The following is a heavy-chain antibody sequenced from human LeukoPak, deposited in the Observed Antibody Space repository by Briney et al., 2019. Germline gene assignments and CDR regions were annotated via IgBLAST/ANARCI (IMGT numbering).Heavy chain of an antibody. CDR1: GDSITSDHY. J-gene: IGHJ3*02. D-gene: IGHD5/OR15-5a*01. CDR2: IYHSGNT. V-gene: IGHV4-30-4*08. CDR3: ARPSTGHAFDI. Sequence: SETLSLTCTVSGDSITSDHYWTWIRQPPGKGLEWIAYIYHSGNTYYNPSLRSRVTMSVATSKNQFSLEVKSVTAADTAVYYCARPSTGHAFDIWGQGTMVTVSS.